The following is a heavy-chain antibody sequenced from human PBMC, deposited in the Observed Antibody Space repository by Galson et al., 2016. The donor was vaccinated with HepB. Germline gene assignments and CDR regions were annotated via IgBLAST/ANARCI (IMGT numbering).Heavy chain of an antibody. V-gene: IGHV3-66*01. D-gene: IGHD4/OR15-4a*01. CDR1: GVTVGNNY. J-gene: IGHJ4*02. Sequence: SLRLSCAASGVTVGNNYMNWVRQAPGKGLEWVSLIYSGGSIAYADSVRGRFTISRDSSKNTLYLQMNSLRAEDTAVYYCARDPPGGGAWGQETLVTVSS. CDR3: ARDPPGGGA. CDR2: IYSGGSI.